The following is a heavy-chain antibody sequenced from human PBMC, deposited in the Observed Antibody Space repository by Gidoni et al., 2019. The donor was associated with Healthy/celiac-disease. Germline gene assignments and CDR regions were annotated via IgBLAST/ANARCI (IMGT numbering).Heavy chain of an antibody. CDR2: IYPGDSDT. CDR1: GYSFTSYW. Sequence: EVQLVQSGAEVKKPGESLKISCKGSGYSFTSYWLGWVRQMPGKGLEWMGIIYPGDSDTRYSPSFQGQVTISADKSISTAYLQWSSLKASDTAMYYCARLTDYDFWSGYYDNWFDPWGQGTLVTVSS. J-gene: IGHJ5*02. D-gene: IGHD3-3*01. CDR3: ARLTDYDFWSGYYDNWFDP. V-gene: IGHV5-51*01.